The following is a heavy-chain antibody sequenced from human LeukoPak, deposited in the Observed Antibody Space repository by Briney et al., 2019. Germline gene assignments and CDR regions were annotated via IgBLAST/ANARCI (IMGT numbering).Heavy chain of an antibody. D-gene: IGHD1-26*01. CDR2: VYYTGGT. CDR3: AREEGATQEAT. Sequence: SETLSLTCTVSGFSISSGYYWAWIRQPPGKGLEWIGSVYYTGGTYYNPSLKSRVTISVNTSRNQFSLRLSSVTAADTAVYYCAREEGATQEATWGERTLVLVSS. CDR1: GFSISSGYY. J-gene: IGHJ5*02. V-gene: IGHV4-38-2*02.